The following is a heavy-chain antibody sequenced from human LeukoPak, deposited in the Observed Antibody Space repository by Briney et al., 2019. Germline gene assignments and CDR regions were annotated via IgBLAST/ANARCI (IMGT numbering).Heavy chain of an antibody. CDR3: ARNPYCSSTSCYDWFDP. V-gene: IGHV1-18*01. CDR1: GYTFTIYG. CDR2: ISAYNGNT. D-gene: IGHD2-2*01. Sequence: ASEKLSFKASGYTFTIYGISWVRQAPGQGLERMGVISAYNGNTNYAQKLQSRVTMTTDTSTSTAYMELRSLGSCDTAVYYCARNPYCSSTSCYDWFDPWGRGTLVTVSS. J-gene: IGHJ5*02.